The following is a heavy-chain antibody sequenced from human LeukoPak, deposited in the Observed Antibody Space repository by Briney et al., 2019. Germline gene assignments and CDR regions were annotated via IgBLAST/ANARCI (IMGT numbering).Heavy chain of an antibody. Sequence: GGSLRLSCAASGLTFSSYTMHWVRQAPGKGLEWVSSISSSSNYIYYADSVKGRFTISRDNAKNSLYLQMNSLKAEDTAVYYCARDETTGRWGQGTLVTVSS. J-gene: IGHJ4*02. D-gene: IGHD4-17*01. V-gene: IGHV3-21*01. CDR3: ARDETTGR. CDR2: ISSSSNYI. CDR1: GLTFSSYT.